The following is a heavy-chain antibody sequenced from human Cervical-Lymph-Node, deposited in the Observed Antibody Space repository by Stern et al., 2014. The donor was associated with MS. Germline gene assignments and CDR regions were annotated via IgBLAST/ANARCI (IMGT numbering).Heavy chain of an antibody. CDR2: ASGSGSHT. D-gene: IGHD5-24*01. CDR1: GFMFGSCA. V-gene: IGHV3-23*01. J-gene: IGHJ4*02. Sequence: EVQLLESGGGLVQPGGSLRLSCVASGFMFGSCAMNWVRQAPGKGLEWVSTASGSGSHTYYADSVEGRFTISRDNSKNTLYLQMNSLRAEDTALYYCTKDRTGYNEPIDCWGQGTLVTVSS. CDR3: TKDRTGYNEPIDC.